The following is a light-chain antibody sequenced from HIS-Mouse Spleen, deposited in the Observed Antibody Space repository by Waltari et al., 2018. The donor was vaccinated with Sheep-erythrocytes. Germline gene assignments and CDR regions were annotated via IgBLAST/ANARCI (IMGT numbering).Light chain of an antibody. V-gene: IGLV3-1*01. J-gene: IGLJ1*01. CDR3: QAWDSSTYV. CDR1: KLGDKY. CDR2: QDS. Sequence: SYELTQPPSVSVSPGQTASIPCSGDKLGDKYACWYQQKPGQSPVLVIYQDSKRPSGIPERFSGSNSGNTATLTISGTQAMDEADYYCQAWDSSTYVFGTGT.